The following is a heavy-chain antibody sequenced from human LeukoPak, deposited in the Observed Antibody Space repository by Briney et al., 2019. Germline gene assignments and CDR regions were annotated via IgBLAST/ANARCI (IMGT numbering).Heavy chain of an antibody. CDR3: ARRISGSYLDY. Sequence: SLKISCAASGFTFSSYGMHWVRQAPGKGLEWVAVIWYDGSNKYYADSVKGRFTISRDNSKNTLYLQMNSLRAEDTAVYYCARRISGSYLDYWGKGTLVTVSS. CDR2: IWYDGSNK. J-gene: IGHJ4*02. CDR1: GFTFSSYG. V-gene: IGHV3-33*01. D-gene: IGHD3-10*01.